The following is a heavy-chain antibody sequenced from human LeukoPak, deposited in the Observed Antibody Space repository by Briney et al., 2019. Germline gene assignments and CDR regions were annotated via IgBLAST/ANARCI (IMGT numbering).Heavy chain of an antibody. J-gene: IGHJ4*02. Sequence: SHTLSLTCTVSGGSISSGDYYWSWIRQPPGKGLEWIGYIYYSGSTYYHPSLKSRVTISVDTSKNQFSLKLSSVTAADTAVYYCARDLPRGGLGYWGQGTLVTVSS. D-gene: IGHD4-23*01. CDR1: GGSISSGDYY. V-gene: IGHV4-30-4*08. CDR3: ARDLPRGGLGY. CDR2: IYYSGST.